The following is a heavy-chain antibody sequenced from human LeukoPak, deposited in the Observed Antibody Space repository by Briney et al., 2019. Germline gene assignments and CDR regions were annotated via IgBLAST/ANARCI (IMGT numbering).Heavy chain of an antibody. J-gene: IGHJ4*02. CDR2: ISGSGGST. D-gene: IGHD6-13*01. CDR3: AKDTNLAAAGVDY. V-gene: IGHV3-23*01. Sequence: GGSLRLSCAASGFSFSSYGMSWVRQAPGKGLEWVSAISGSGGSTYYADSVKGRFTISRDNAKNSLYLQMNSLRAEDTALYYCAKDTNLAAAGVDYWGQGTLVTVSS. CDR1: GFSFSSYG.